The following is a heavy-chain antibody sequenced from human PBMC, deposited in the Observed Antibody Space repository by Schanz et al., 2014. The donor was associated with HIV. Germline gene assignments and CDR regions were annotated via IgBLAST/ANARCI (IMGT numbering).Heavy chain of an antibody. CDR3: ARGRYSGSYYNY. CDR1: GGTFRTFA. Sequence: QVQLVQSGAEVKKPGSSVKVSCKTFGGTFRTFAISWVRQAPGQGLEWMGGIVPIFGTANYAQKFQGRVTIIADESTSTAYMELSSLRSADTAVYYCARGRYSGSYYNYWGQGTLVTVSS. D-gene: IGHD1-26*01. CDR2: IVPIFGTA. V-gene: IGHV1-69*01. J-gene: IGHJ4*02.